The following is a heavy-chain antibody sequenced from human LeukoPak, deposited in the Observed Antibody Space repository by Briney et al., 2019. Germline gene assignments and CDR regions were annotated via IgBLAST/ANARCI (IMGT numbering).Heavy chain of an antibody. CDR2: IKQDGSEK. CDR1: GFTFSSYW. CDR3: ATSAAGFDY. Sequence: GGSLRLSCAASGFTFSSYWMSWVRQAPGKGLEWVANIKQDGSEKYYVDSVKGRFTISRDNAKNSLYLQMNSLRDEDTALYYCATSAAGFDYWGQGTLVTVSS. J-gene: IGHJ4*02. V-gene: IGHV3-7*01. D-gene: IGHD6-13*01.